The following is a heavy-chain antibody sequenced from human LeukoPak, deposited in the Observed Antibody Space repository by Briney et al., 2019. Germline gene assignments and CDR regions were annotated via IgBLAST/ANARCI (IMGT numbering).Heavy chain of an antibody. CDR1: GFTFSSYA. CDR3: ARASSTTSSYDY. J-gene: IGHJ4*02. CDR2: ISNNGGST. D-gene: IGHD2-2*01. Sequence: GSLRLSCTVSGFTFSSYALHWVRQAPGKGLEYVSAISNNGGSTYYANSVKGRLTISRDNSKNTLYLQMGSLRGEDMAVYYCARASSTTSSYDYWGQGTLVTVSS. V-gene: IGHV3-64*01.